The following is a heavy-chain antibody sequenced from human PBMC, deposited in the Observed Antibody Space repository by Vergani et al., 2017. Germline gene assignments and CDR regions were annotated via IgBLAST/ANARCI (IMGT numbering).Heavy chain of an antibody. Sequence: QVQLVQSGSEVRKPGASVKFSCQVSGYSLTELTIHWVRQAPGKGLEWMGGFDPEHGEVTFAHHIQGRVTMTEDRSTDTAYMELSSLRPEDTALYYCAIVTDCYDSSGYYLDYWGQGTLVTVSS. V-gene: IGHV1-24*01. CDR3: AIVTDCYDSSGYYLDY. CDR1: GYSLTELT. D-gene: IGHD3-22*01. CDR2: FDPEHGEV. J-gene: IGHJ4*02.